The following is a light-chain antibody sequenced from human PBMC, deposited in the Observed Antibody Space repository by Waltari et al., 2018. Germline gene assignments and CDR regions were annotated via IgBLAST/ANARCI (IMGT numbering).Light chain of an antibody. CDR2: EAS. J-gene: IGKJ2*01. Sequence: DIQLTQSPSSLSASVGDRVTITCRASQNIKKYLNWYQHKPRKAPKLLIYEASTLQGGVPSRFSGSGFGTDFTLTISGLQPEDSVTYYCQQSYNAYTFGQGTKLEIK. CDR1: QNIKKY. V-gene: IGKV1-39*01. CDR3: QQSYNAYT.